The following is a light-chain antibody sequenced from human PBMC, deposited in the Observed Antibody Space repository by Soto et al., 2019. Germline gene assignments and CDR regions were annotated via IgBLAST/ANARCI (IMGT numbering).Light chain of an antibody. V-gene: IGKV1-5*01. Sequence: DIQMTQSPSTLSASVGDRVTITCRASQSISGWLAWYQQKPGKAPKLLIYDASNLESGVPSRFSGSGSGTDFTLTINSLQPDDFATFYCQQYSGYSLTFGQGTKVEVK. CDR1: QSISGW. CDR3: QQYSGYSLT. CDR2: DAS. J-gene: IGKJ1*01.